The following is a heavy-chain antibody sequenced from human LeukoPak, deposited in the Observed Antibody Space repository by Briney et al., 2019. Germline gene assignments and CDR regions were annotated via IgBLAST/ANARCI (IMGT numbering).Heavy chain of an antibody. CDR2: INTDGRTT. CDR1: GFTFTTFW. V-gene: IGHV3-74*01. CDR3: AKGTYFDY. J-gene: IGHJ4*02. D-gene: IGHD1-7*01. Sequence: GGSLRLSCAASGFTFTTFWMDWVRQAPGEGLVWVSLINTDGRTTTYADSVKGRFTISRDNAKNTLYLQMNSLRAEDTAVYYCAKGTYFDYWGQGTRVTVSS.